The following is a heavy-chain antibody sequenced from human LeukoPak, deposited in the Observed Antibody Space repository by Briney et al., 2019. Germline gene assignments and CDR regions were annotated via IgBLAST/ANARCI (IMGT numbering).Heavy chain of an antibody. CDR2: ISGSGGST. J-gene: IGHJ5*02. D-gene: IGHD6-13*01. CDR1: GFTFSSSA. CDR3: AKGHSIAAAGKRWFDP. Sequence: GGSLRLSCAASGFTFSSSAMSWVRQAPGKGLEWVSAISGSGGSTYYADSVKGRFTISRDNSKNTLYLQMNSLRAEDTAVYYCAKGHSIAAAGKRWFDPWGQGTLVTVSS. V-gene: IGHV3-23*01.